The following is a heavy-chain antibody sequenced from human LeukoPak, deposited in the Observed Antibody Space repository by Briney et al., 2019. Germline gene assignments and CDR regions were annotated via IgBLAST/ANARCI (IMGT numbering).Heavy chain of an antibody. CDR3: ASWVLGYDSSGYEDY. CDR1: GGSISSSSYY. Sequence: SETLSLTCTVSGGSISSSSYYWGWIRQPPGKGLEWIGSIYYSGSTYYNPSLKSRVTISVDTSKNQFSLKLSSVTAADTAVYYCASWVLGYDSSGYEDYWGQGTLVTVSS. CDR2: IYYSGST. D-gene: IGHD3-22*01. V-gene: IGHV4-39*07. J-gene: IGHJ4*02.